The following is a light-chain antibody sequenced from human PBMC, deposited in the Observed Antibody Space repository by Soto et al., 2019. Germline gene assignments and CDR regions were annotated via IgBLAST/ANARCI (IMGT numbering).Light chain of an antibody. Sequence: EIVLTQSPGTLSLSPGERATLSCRASQSVSDSYLAWYQQKPGQAPRLLIYASSRATGIPDRFSGSGSGTDFTITISRLEPEDLAVYYCQHDGTSALFGPGTKVDIK. CDR2: AS. J-gene: IGKJ3*01. CDR3: QHDGTSAL. V-gene: IGKV3-20*01. CDR1: QSVSDSY.